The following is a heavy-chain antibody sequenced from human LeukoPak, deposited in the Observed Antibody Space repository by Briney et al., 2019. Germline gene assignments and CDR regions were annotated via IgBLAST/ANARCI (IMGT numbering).Heavy chain of an antibody. CDR3: ARAGKSLYSSTTWMDY. CDR1: GGSISSYY. Sequence: SETLSLTCTVSGGSISSYYWSWIRQPPGKGLEWIGYIYYSGSTNYNPSLKSRVTISADTSKNQFSLKLSSVTAADTAVYYCARAGKSLYSSTTWMDYCGQGTLVTVYS. CDR2: IYYSGST. D-gene: IGHD6-13*01. J-gene: IGHJ4*02. V-gene: IGHV4-59*01.